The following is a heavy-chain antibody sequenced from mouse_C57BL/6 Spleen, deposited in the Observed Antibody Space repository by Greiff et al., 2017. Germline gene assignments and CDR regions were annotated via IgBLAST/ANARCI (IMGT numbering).Heavy chain of an antibody. CDR3: ARDYGSSGGNYFDY. Sequence: QVQLQQSGAELARPGASVKLSCKASGYTFTSYGISWVKQRTGQGLEWIGEIYPRSGNTYYNEKFKGKATLTADKSSSTAYMELLSLTSEDSAVYFCARDYGSSGGNYFDYWGQGTTLTVSS. D-gene: IGHD1-1*01. CDR1: GYTFTSYG. J-gene: IGHJ2*01. V-gene: IGHV1-81*01. CDR2: IYPRSGNT.